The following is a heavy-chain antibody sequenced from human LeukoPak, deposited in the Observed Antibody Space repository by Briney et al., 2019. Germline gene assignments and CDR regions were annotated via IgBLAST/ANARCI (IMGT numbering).Heavy chain of an antibody. CDR2: ISGSGGST. CDR3: TPMDPPDCSSASCYRMDHFDY. J-gene: IGHJ4*02. V-gene: IGHV3-23*01. Sequence: GGSLRLSCAASGFTFSSYAMSWVRQAPGKGLEWGSAISGSGGSTYYADSVKGRFTISRDNSKNTLYLQMNSLRAEDTAVYYCTPMDPPDCSSASCYRMDHFDYWGQGTLVTVSS. D-gene: IGHD2-2*01. CDR1: GFTFSSYA.